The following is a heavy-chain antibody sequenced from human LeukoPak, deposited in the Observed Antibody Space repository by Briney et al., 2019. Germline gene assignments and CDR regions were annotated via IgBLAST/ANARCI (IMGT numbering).Heavy chain of an antibody. D-gene: IGHD5-12*01. CDR3: VRAGGYDNWFDS. V-gene: IGHV3-49*04. CDR1: EFTVGDYG. J-gene: IGHJ5*01. Sequence: GGSLRLSFTASEFTVGDYGVNWVRQAPGKGLEWVGFIRRKAHDDTPQYAASVQGRFTISRDDSKSAAYLQMNSLKTEDTGVYYCVRAGGYDNWFDSWGQGTLVTVSS. CDR2: IRRKAHDDTP.